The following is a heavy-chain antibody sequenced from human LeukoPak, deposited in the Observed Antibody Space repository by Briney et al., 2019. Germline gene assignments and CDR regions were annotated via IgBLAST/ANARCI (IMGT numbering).Heavy chain of an antibody. CDR1: GFTFTNYW. V-gene: IGHV3-74*01. J-gene: IGHJ4*02. D-gene: IGHD3-10*01. CDR3: ARQAGSGFDY. CDR2: VKSDGGGI. Sequence: GGSLRLSCAVSGFTFTNYWFHWVRQAPGKGLEWVSRVKSDGGGINYGDSVKGRFTMSRDNAKNTLYLQMNSLRAEDTAVYYCARQAGSGFDYWGQGSLVTVSS.